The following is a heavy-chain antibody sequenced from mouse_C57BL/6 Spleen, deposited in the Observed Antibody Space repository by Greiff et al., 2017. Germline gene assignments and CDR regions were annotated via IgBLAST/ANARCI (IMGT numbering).Heavy chain of an antibody. CDR3: ARSLYSKGDFDY. CDR1: GYTFTSYW. CDR2: IDPSDSYT. D-gene: IGHD2-5*01. Sequence: QVQLQQSGAELVMPGASVKLSCKASGYTFTSYWMHWVKQRPGQGLEWIGEIDPSDSYTNYNQKFKGKSTLTVDKSSSTAYMQLSSLTSEDSAVYYCARSLYSKGDFDYWGQGTTLTVSS. J-gene: IGHJ2*01. V-gene: IGHV1-69*01.